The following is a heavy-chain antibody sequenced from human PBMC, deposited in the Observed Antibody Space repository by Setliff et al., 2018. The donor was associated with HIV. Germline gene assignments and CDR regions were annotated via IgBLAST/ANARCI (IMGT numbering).Heavy chain of an antibody. CDR1: GFTFSSYW. CDR2: IGSSSSPI. D-gene: IGHD4-17*01. CDR3: IRGGRGVTTINYYYGMDV. Sequence: HPGGSLRLSCAASGFTFSSYWMSWVRQAPGKGLEWVSYIGSSSSPIYYADSVKGRFTISRDNAKNTLYLQMRSLRVEDTAIYYCIRGGRGVTTINYYYGMDVWGQGATVTVSS. V-gene: IGHV3-48*01. J-gene: IGHJ6*02.